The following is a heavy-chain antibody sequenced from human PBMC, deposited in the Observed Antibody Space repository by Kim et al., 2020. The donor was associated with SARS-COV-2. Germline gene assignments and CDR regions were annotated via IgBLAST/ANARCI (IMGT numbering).Heavy chain of an antibody. D-gene: IGHD1-1*01. CDR3: AREAVERGRVLFDP. J-gene: IGHJ5*02. V-gene: IGHV1-69*01. Sequence: QKFQGSVTITADESTGTAYMELSSLRSEDTAVYYCAREAVERGRVLFDPWGQGTLVTVSS.